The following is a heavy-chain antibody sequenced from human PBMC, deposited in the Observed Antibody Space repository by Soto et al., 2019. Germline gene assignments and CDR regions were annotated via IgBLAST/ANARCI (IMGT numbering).Heavy chain of an antibody. J-gene: IGHJ6*02. CDR1: GFTFSSYG. V-gene: IGHV3-33*01. CDR2: IWYDGSNK. CDR3: ARDQSGSYSVYYYGMDV. D-gene: IGHD1-26*01. Sequence: GGSLRLSCAASGFTFSSYGMHWVRQAPGKGLEWVAVIWYDGSNKYYADSVKGRFTISRDNSKNTLYLQMNSLRAEDTAVYYCARDQSGSYSVYYYGMDVWGQGTTVTVSS.